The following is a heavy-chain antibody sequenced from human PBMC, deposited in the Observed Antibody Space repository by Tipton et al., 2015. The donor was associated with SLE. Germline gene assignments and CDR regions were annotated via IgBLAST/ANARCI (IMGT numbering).Heavy chain of an antibody. CDR1: GYSISSGYY. CDR2: IYHSGST. J-gene: IGHJ4*02. CDR3: ARGVATITPFLD. Sequence: TLSLTCAVSGYSISSGYYWGWIRQPPGKGLEWIGSIYHSGSTYYNPSLKSRVTISVDTSKNQFSLKLSSVTAADTAVYYCARGVATITPFLDWGQGTLVTVSS. D-gene: IGHD5-24*01. V-gene: IGHV4-38-2*01.